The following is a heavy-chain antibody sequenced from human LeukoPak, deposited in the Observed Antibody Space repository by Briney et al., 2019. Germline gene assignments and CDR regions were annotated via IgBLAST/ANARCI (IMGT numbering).Heavy chain of an antibody. V-gene: IGHV1-2*02. CDR2: INPNSGGT. Sequence: GASAKVSCKASGYTFTGYYMHWVRQAPGQGLEWMGWINPNSGGTNYAQKFQGRVTMTRDTSISTAYMELSRLRSDDTAVYYCARSRITMVRGVIDYYYYMDVWGKGTTVTISS. CDR1: GYTFTGYY. D-gene: IGHD3-10*01. J-gene: IGHJ6*03. CDR3: ARSRITMVRGVIDYYYYMDV.